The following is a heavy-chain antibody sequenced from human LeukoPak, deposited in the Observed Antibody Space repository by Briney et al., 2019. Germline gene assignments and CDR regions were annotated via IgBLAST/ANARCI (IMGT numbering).Heavy chain of an antibody. CDR1: GGSISSYY. CDR3: ARDRGLIEAFDI. J-gene: IGHJ3*02. Sequence: PSETLSPTCTVSGGSISSYYWSWIRQPPGKGLEWIGYIYYSGSTNYNPSLKSRVTISVDTSKNQFSLKLSSVTAADTAVYYCARDRGLIEAFDIWGQGTMVTVSS. V-gene: IGHV4-59*01. D-gene: IGHD2-8*01. CDR2: IYYSGST.